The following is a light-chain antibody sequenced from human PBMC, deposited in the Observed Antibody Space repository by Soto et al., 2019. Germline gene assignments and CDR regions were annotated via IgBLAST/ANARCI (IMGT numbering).Light chain of an antibody. Sequence: DIQMTQSPSTLSASVRDRVTITCRASQTINSWLAWYQQRPGKAPRLLIYKASTLESGVPSRFSGSGSGTEFTLTISTLQPDEFATYYFQQYDSIPYTFGQGTKLDIK. J-gene: IGKJ2*01. CDR2: KAS. CDR1: QTINSW. CDR3: QQYDSIPYT. V-gene: IGKV1-5*03.